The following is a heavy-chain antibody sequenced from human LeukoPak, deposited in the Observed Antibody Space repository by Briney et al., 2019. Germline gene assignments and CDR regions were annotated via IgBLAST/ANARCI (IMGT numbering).Heavy chain of an antibody. CDR2: MYHSGST. D-gene: IGHD4-17*01. J-gene: IGHJ6*04. CDR1: GGSFSNNNW. Sequence: PSGTLSLTCAVPGGSFSNNNWWSWVRQPPGKGLEWIGEMYHSGSTNVNPALQSRVTLSVDKSKHLCSLMLSSVTVADTAVYSCTRAPIPIVTRRHNGMDVWGKGTSVTVSS. V-gene: IGHV4-4*02. CDR3: TRAPIPIVTRRHNGMDV.